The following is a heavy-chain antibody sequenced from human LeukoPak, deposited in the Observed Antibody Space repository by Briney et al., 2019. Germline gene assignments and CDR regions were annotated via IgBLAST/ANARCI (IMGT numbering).Heavy chain of an antibody. Sequence: GGSLRLSCAASGFTFDDYAMHWVRQAPGKGLEWVAATSSSDPGTYHADSVRGRFTISRDNSKNTLYLQMNRLRVEDAAVYYCARAPVTSCRGAFCYPFDYWGQGTLVTVSS. D-gene: IGHD2-15*01. CDR3: ARAPVTSCRGAFCYPFDY. CDR2: TSSSDPGT. CDR1: GFTFDDYA. V-gene: IGHV3-23*01. J-gene: IGHJ4*02.